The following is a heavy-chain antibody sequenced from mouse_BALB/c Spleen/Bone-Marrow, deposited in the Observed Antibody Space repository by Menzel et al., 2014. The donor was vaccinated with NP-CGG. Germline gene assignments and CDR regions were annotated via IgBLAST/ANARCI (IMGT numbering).Heavy chain of an antibody. J-gene: IGHJ3*01. V-gene: IGHV1-7*01. CDR2: INPSTGYT. CDR3: APYSHEGVAY. CDR1: GYTFTSYW. Sequence: VQLQQSGAELAKPGASVEMSCKASGYTFTSYWIHWVKQRPGQGLEWIGYINPSTGYTEYNQKFKDKATLTADKSSSTAYMQLSSLTSEDSAVYYCAPYSHEGVAYWGQGTLVTVSA. D-gene: IGHD2-12*01.